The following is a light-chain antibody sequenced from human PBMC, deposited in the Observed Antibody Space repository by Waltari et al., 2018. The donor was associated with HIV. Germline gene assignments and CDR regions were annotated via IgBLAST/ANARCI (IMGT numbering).Light chain of an antibody. Sequence: DIVMNQSPDSLAVSLGERATINCKSSQSVLYSSNNKNYLAWYQQKPGQPPKLLIYWASTRESGVPDRFSGSGSGTDFTLTISSLQAEDVALYYCQQYYDTPLTFGGGTKVEIK. CDR3: QQYYDTPLT. J-gene: IGKJ4*01. V-gene: IGKV4-1*01. CDR2: WAS. CDR1: QSVLYSSNNKNY.